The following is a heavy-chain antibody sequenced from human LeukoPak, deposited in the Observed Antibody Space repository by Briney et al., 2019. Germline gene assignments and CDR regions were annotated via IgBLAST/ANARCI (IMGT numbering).Heavy chain of an antibody. CDR1: GFSFTTSW. J-gene: IGHJ4*02. Sequence: GGSPRLSCAASGFSFTTSWMSWLRQTPEKGLEWVANINQDGHERNSVDSVKGRFAISRDNARNSVYLQMNSLRGEDTSVYYCARDWNWGFLNWGQGTLVSVSS. CDR2: INQDGHER. D-gene: IGHD7-27*01. CDR3: ARDWNWGFLN. V-gene: IGHV3-7*04.